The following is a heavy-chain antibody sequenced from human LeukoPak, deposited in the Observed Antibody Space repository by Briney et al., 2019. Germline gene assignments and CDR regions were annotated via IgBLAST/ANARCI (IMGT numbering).Heavy chain of an antibody. Sequence: SETLSLTCAVYGGSFSGYYWNWIRQPPGKGLEWIGYIYYSGSTNYNPSPKSRVTISVDTSKNQFSLKLSSVTAADTAVYYCARGFNYYDSSGYPDYFDYWGQGTLVTVSS. CDR1: GGSFSGYY. V-gene: IGHV4-59*01. CDR2: IYYSGST. CDR3: ARGFNYYDSSGYPDYFDY. J-gene: IGHJ4*02. D-gene: IGHD3-22*01.